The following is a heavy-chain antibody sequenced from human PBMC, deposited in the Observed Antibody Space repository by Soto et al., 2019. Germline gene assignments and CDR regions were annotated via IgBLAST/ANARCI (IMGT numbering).Heavy chain of an antibody. D-gene: IGHD1-1*01. Sequence: ASVKVSCKASGYSFTNYYVHGVRQAPGQGLEWMGIINPSDGSTRYAQKFQGRVTMTRDTSTSTVYMVLSSLRSEDTAVYYCARGRGTSGTFDYWGQGTLVSVSS. CDR1: GYSFTNYY. CDR2: INPSDGST. CDR3: ARGRGTSGTFDY. V-gene: IGHV1-46*01. J-gene: IGHJ4*02.